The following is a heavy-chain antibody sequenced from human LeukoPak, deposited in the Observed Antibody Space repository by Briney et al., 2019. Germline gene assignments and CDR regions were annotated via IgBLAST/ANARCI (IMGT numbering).Heavy chain of an antibody. D-gene: IGHD3-16*02. CDR2: IKQDGSEK. CDR3: ARDRGSVYRSDYFDY. CDR1: GFTFSSYW. J-gene: IGHJ4*02. Sequence: TGGSLRLSCAASGFTFSSYWMSWVRQAPGKGLEWVANIKQDGSEKYYVDSVKGRFTISRDNAKNSLYLQMNSLRAEDTAVYYCARDRGSVYRSDYFDYWGQGTLVTVSS. V-gene: IGHV3-7*01.